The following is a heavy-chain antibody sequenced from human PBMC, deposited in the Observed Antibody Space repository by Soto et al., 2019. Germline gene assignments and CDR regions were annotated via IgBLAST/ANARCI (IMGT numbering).Heavy chain of an antibody. CDR2: IYPGDSDT. V-gene: IGHV5-51*01. CDR3: ATHTSNFRYYYYAMDV. J-gene: IGHJ6*02. D-gene: IGHD1-1*01. CDR1: GYTFTDYW. Sequence: ESLKISCKGSGYTFTDYWIGWVRQLPGKGLEWMGIIYPGDSDTRYSPSFQGHVTITVVKSTSTAYLQWNTLKASDTAMYDSATHTSNFRYYYYAMDVWGQGTTVTVSS.